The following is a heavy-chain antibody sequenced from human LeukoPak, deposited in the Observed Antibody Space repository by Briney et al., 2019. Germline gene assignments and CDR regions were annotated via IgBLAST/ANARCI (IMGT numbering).Heavy chain of an antibody. CDR2: IRYDGSNK. D-gene: IGHD3-10*01. V-gene: IGHV3-30*02. J-gene: IGHJ4*02. CDR3: AKPGVGGPNYYFDY. CDR1: GFTFSNYG. Sequence: GGSLRLSCGASGFTFSNYGMLWVRQAPGKGLEWVAFIRYDGSNKYYADSVKGRLTISRDNSKNTLYLQMNSLRAEDTAVYYCAKPGVGGPNYYFDYWGQGTLVTVSS.